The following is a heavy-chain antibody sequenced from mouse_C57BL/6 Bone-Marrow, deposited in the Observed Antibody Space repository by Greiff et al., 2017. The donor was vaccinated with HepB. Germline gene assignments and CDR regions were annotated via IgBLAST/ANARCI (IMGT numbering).Heavy chain of an antibody. D-gene: IGHD1-1*01. Sequence: EVQLQESGPGLVKPSQSLSLTCSVTGYSITSGYYWNWIRQFPGNKLEWMGYISYDGSNNYNPSLKNRISITRDTSKNQFFLKLNSVTTEDTATYYCARRGTTVDYWGQGTTLTVSS. V-gene: IGHV3-6*01. CDR3: ARRGTTVDY. J-gene: IGHJ2*01. CDR1: GYSITSGYY. CDR2: ISYDGSN.